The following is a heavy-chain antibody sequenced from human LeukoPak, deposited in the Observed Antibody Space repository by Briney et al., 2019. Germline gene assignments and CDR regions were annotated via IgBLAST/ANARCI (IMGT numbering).Heavy chain of an antibody. CDR2: ISDDSSFT. CDR3: ARGRCSGPGCDSFDY. Sequence: GGSLRLSCAASGLVFGKYAMAWVRQAPGKGLECVSVISDDSSFTYYLDSVKGRSTIFRDNSKNSLYLHMNSLKAEDTAVYYCARGRCSGPGCDSFDYWGQGALVTVSS. V-gene: IGHV3-23*01. J-gene: IGHJ4*02. CDR1: GLVFGKYA. D-gene: IGHD5-12*01.